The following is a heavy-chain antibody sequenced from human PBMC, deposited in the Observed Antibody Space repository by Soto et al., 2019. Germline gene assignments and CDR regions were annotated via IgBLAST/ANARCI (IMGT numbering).Heavy chain of an antibody. CDR2: ISGVRDYI. J-gene: IGHJ4*02. CDR1: GFTFSYYP. D-gene: IGHD3-10*01. V-gene: IGHV3-21*06. Sequence: SGGSLRLSCAASGFTFSYYPLHWVRRAPGKGLEWVSSISGVRDYIRYADLVKGRFAISRDNAKTSLYLQMNSLTAEDTAVYYCAREGVHNYTEYYFDYWGQGTLVTVSS. CDR3: AREGVHNYTEYYFDY.